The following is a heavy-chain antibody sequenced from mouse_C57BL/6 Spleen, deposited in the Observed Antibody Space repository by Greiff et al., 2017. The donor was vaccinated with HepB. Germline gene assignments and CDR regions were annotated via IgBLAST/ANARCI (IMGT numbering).Heavy chain of an antibody. CDR3: ARMDYYGSSIYYAMDY. Sequence: QVTLKVSGPGILQPSQTLSLTCSFSGFSLSTFGMGVGWIRQPSGKGLEWLAHIWWDDDKYYNPALKSRLTISKDTSKNQVFLKIANVDTADTATYYCARMDYYGSSIYYAMDYWGQGTSVTVSS. V-gene: IGHV8-8*01. CDR2: IWWDDDK. J-gene: IGHJ4*01. CDR1: GFSLSTFGMG. D-gene: IGHD1-1*01.